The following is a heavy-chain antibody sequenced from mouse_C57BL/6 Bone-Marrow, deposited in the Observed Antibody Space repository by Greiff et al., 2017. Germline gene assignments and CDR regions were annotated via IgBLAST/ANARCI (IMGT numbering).Heavy chain of an antibody. CDR1: GFTFSDYG. J-gene: IGHJ2*01. CDR2: ISSGSSTI. CDR3: ARPHYVSSYYFDY. Sequence: EVHLVESGGGLVKPGGSLKLSCAASGFTFSDYGMHWVRQAPEKGLEWVAYISSGSSTIYYADTVKGRFTISRDNAKNTLFLQMTSLRSEDTAMYYCARPHYVSSYYFDYWGQGTTLTVSS. V-gene: IGHV5-17*01. D-gene: IGHD1-1*01.